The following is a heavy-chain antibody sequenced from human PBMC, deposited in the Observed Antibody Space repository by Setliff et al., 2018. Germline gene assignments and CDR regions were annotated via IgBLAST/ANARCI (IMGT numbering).Heavy chain of an antibody. CDR2: INAGNGNT. CDR1: GYIFTYYA. J-gene: IGHJ4*02. D-gene: IGHD3-22*01. CDR3: ARRPYDSSGYFNY. Sequence: VKVSCKASGYIFTYYAIHWVRQAPGQRLEWMGWINAGNGNTKYSQKFQGRVTITRDTSASTAYMELSSLTSEDTAVYYCARRPYDSSGYFNYWGQGTLVTVPQ. V-gene: IGHV1-3*01.